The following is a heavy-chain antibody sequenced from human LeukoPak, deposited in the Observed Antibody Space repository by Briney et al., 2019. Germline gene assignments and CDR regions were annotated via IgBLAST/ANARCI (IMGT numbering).Heavy chain of an antibody. Sequence: SETLSLTCIVSGASISSYYWSWIRQPPGKGLEWIGYISHIGSTNYNPSLKSRVTISVDTSKNQFSLKLRFVTAADTAVYYCARQGDQGGHFDYWGQGTLVTVPS. J-gene: IGHJ4*02. V-gene: IGHV4-59*01. CDR3: ARQGDQGGHFDY. CDR1: GASISSYY. D-gene: IGHD3-16*01. CDR2: ISHIGST.